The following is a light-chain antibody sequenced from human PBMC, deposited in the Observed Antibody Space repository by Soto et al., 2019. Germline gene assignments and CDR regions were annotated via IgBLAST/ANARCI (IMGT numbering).Light chain of an antibody. CDR1: SSDVGGYNY. V-gene: IGLV2-14*01. Sequence: QSELTQPASVSGSPGQSITISCIGTSSDVGGYNYVSWYQQYQGKAPKLMIYDVSNRPSGVSNRFSGSKSGNTASLTISGLQAEDEADYYCSSYTSSSTLLFGTGTKVTVL. CDR2: DVS. CDR3: SSYTSSSTLL. J-gene: IGLJ1*01.